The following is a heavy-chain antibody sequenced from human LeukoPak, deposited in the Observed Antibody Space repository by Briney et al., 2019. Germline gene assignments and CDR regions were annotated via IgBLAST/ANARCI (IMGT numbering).Heavy chain of an antibody. CDR2: IKQDGTEN. CDR1: GFTFRIYW. Sequence: GGSLRLSCVASGFTFRIYWMTWVRQAPGKGLEWVANIKQDGTENYYVDSVKGRFTISRDNAKSSVYLQLNSLRAEDTAIYYCATVVSGFIDYWGQGTLVTVSS. D-gene: IGHD2-21*02. CDR3: ATVVSGFIDY. J-gene: IGHJ4*02. V-gene: IGHV3-7*05.